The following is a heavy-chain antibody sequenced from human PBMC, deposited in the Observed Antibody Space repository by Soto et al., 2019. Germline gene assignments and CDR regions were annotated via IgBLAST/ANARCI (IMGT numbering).Heavy chain of an antibody. Sequence: ASVKVSCKATGYTFSAYTMNWVRQAPGQSLEWMGWINAGSGSTKYSQNFQGRVSITRDTSASTVYMELTGLTSEDTAVYYCARDTETLGPRANDALDIWGQGTMVTVSS. J-gene: IGHJ3*02. CDR3: ARDTETLGPRANDALDI. CDR2: INAGSGST. V-gene: IGHV1-3*01. D-gene: IGHD3-3*02. CDR1: GYTFSAYT.